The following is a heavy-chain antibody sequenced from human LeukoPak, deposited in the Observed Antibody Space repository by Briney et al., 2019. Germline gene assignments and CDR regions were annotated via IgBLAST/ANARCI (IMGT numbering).Heavy chain of an antibody. V-gene: IGHV4-30-4*01. CDR3: ARYGSGSRRFDP. D-gene: IGHD3-10*01. CDR1: GGSISSGDYY. CDR2: IHYSGST. J-gene: IGHJ5*02. Sequence: SETLSLTCTVSGGSISSGDYYWSWIRQPPGKGLEWIGYIHYSGSTYYNPSPRSRVTMSVDTSKNQFSLKLSSVTAADTAVYYCARYGSGSRRFDPWGQGTLVTVSS.